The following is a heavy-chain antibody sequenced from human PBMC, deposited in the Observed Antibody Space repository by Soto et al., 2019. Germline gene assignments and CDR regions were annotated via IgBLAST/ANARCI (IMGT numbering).Heavy chain of an antibody. V-gene: IGHV3-30-3*01. CDR3: ARDLLVAGTRYFDY. D-gene: IGHD6-19*01. J-gene: IGHJ4*02. Sequence: GGSLRLSCAASGFTFSSYAMHWVRQAPGKGLEWVAVISYDGSNKYYADSVKGRFTISRDNSKNTLSLQMNSLRAEDTAVYYCARDLLVAGTRYFDYWGQGTLVTVSS. CDR1: GFTFSSYA. CDR2: ISYDGSNK.